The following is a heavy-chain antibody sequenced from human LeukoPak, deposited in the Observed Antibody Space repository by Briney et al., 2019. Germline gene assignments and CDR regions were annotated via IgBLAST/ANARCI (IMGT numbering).Heavy chain of an antibody. D-gene: IGHD6-13*01. Sequence: GGSLRLSCAASGFTFDDYAMHWVRQAPGKGLEWVAVISYDGSNKYYADSVKGRFTISRDNSKNTLYLQMNSLRAEDTAVYYRSRDNMAAAGRRFYSYYYMDVSCTGTTVTGSS. CDR2: ISYDGSNK. J-gene: IGHJ6*03. CDR1: GFTFDDYA. CDR3: SRDNMAAAGRRFYSYYYMDV. V-gene: IGHV3-30*04.